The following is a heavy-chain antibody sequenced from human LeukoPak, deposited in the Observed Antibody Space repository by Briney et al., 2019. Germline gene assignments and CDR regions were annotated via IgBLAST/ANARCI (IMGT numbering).Heavy chain of an antibody. V-gene: IGHV3-30*02. D-gene: IGHD5-24*01. CDR1: GFTFSSYG. CDR3: AKDPEKMATTPTGPFDY. CDR2: IRYDGSNK. J-gene: IGHJ4*02. Sequence: PGGSLRLSCAASGFTFSSYGMHWVRQAPGKGLEWVAFIRYDGSNKYYADSVKGRFTISRDNSKNTLYLQMNSLRAEDTAVYYCAKDPEKMATTPTGPFDYWGQGTLVTVSS.